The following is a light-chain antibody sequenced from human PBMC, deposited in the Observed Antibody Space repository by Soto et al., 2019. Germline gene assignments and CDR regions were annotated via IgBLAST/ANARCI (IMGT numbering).Light chain of an antibody. CDR2: EVS. J-gene: IGLJ1*01. V-gene: IGLV2-14*01. CDR1: SSAFGDYDY. CDR3: SSYTTSNTPLYV. Sequence: HSALAPPASVSVSPGQSITISCTGTSSAFGDYDYVSWYLQHPGKVPKLMIYEVSNRPSGVSNRFSGSQSGNTASLTISGLQAEDGADYFCSSYTTSNTPLYVFGTGTKVTVL.